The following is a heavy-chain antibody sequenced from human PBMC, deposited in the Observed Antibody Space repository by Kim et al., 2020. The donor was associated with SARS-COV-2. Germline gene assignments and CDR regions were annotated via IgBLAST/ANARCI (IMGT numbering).Heavy chain of an antibody. Sequence: GGSLSLSCAASGFTFSSYAMSWVRQAPGKGLEWDSVIYSGGSSTYYADCVKGRFTISRDNSKNTLYLQMNSLRAEDTAVYYCAKDAGGTDQFDFDYWGQGTLVTVSS. CDR2: IYSGGSST. V-gene: IGHV3-23*03. CDR1: GFTFSSYA. J-gene: IGHJ4*02. CDR3: AKDAGGTDQFDFDY. D-gene: IGHD2-15*01.